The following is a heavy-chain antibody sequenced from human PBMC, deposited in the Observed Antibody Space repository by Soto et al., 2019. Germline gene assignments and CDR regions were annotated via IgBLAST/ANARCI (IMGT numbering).Heavy chain of an antibody. CDR3: ARDRPSKKYCSGGSCSYYYYYYMDV. CDR2: ISAYNGNT. D-gene: IGHD2-15*01. Sequence: ASVKVSCKASGYTFTSYGISWVRQAPGQGLEWMGWISAYNGNTNYAQKLQGRVTMTTDTSTSTAYMELRSLRSDDTAVYYCARDRPSKKYCSGGSCSYYYYYYMDVWGKGTTVTSP. V-gene: IGHV1-18*01. CDR1: GYTFTSYG. J-gene: IGHJ6*03.